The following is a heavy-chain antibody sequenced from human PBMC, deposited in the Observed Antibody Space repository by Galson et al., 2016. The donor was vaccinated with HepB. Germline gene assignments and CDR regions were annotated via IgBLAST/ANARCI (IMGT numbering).Heavy chain of an antibody. CDR3: ARYTGTGSYYDY. CDR2: IWYDGSKK. J-gene: IGHJ4*02. Sequence: SLRLSCAASGFTFSGYGMHWVRQPPGKGLEWVAVIWYDGSKKYYADSVKGRFSISRDDSKNTLSLQMHSLSAEDTAVYYCARYTGTGSYYDYWGQGTLVTVSS. CDR1: GFTFSGYG. V-gene: IGHV3-33*01. D-gene: IGHD3-10*01.